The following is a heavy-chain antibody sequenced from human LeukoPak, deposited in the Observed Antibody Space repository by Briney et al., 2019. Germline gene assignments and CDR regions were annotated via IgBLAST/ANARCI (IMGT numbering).Heavy chain of an antibody. CDR3: ARDGYCSGGICFGLDL. Sequence: GGSLRLSCAASGFTFSSYAMSWVRQAPGKGLEWVSAISGSGGSTYYADSVKGRFTISRDNAKSTLYLQMNSLRDEDTAVYYCARDGYCSGGICFGLDLWGQGTLVTASS. J-gene: IGHJ5*02. CDR2: ISGSGGST. D-gene: IGHD2-15*01. CDR1: GFTFSSYA. V-gene: IGHV3-23*01.